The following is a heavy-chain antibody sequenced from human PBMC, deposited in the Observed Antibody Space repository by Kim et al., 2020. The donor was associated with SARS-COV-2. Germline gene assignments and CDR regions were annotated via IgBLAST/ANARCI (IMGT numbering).Heavy chain of an antibody. V-gene: IGHV4-34*01. D-gene: IGHD2-8*02. CDR1: GGSFSGYY. Sequence: SETLSLTCAVYGGSFSGYYWSWIRQPPGKGLEWIGEINHSGSTNYNPSLKSRVTISVDTSKNQFSLKLGSVTAADTAVYYCASCRGPIVLVVWGHPVDYYLDYWGQGTLVTVSS. J-gene: IGHJ4*02. CDR2: INHSGST. CDR3: ASCRGPIVLVVWGHPVDYYLDY.